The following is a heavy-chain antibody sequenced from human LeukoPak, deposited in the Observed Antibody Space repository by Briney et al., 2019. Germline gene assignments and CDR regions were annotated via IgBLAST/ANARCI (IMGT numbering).Heavy chain of an antibody. V-gene: IGHV4-34*01. J-gene: IGHJ5*02. CDR1: GGSFSGYY. CDR3: ARHVTPGGWFDP. CDR2: INHSGST. Sequence: SETLSLTCAVYGGSFSGYYRSWIRQPPGKGLEWIGEINHSGSTNYNPSLKSRVTISVDTSKNQFSLKLSSVTAADTAVYCCARHVTPGGWFDPWGQGTLVTVSS. D-gene: IGHD1-14*01.